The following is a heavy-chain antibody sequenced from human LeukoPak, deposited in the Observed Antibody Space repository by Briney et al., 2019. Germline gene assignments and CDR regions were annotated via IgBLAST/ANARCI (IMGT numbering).Heavy chain of an antibody. V-gene: IGHV3-15*01. CDR3: TTRTAYYDFWSGYYFDY. Sequence: GGSLRLSCAASGFTFSNAWMSWVRQAPGKGLEWVGRIKSKTDGGTTDYAAPVKGRFTISRDDSKNTLYLQMNSLKTEDAAVYYCTTRTAYYDFWSGYYFDYWGQGTLVTVSS. CDR1: GFTFSNAW. J-gene: IGHJ4*02. CDR2: IKSKTDGGTT. D-gene: IGHD3-3*01.